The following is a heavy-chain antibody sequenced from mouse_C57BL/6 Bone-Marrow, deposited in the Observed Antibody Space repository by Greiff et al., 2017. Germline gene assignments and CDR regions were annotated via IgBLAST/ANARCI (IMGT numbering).Heavy chain of an antibody. J-gene: IGHJ3*01. CDR2: IYPRSGNT. D-gene: IGHD2-4*01. CDR3: ARRRDYDGGPWFAY. CDR1: GYTFTSYG. Sequence: VQLQESGAELARPGASVKLSCKASGYTFTSYGISWVKQRTGQGLEWIGEIYPRSGNTYYNEKFKGKATLTADKSSSTAYMELRSLTSEDSAVYFCARRRDYDGGPWFAYWGQGTLVTVSA. V-gene: IGHV1-81*01.